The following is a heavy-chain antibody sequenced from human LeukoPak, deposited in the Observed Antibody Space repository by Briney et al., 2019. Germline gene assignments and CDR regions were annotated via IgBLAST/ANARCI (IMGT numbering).Heavy chain of an antibody. D-gene: IGHD4-17*01. Sequence: PSETLSLTCAVYGGSFSGYYWSWIRQPPGKGLEWIGEINHSGSTNYNPSLKSRVTISVDTSKNQFSLKLSSVTAADTAVYYCARDIGDYTSGYVDYWGQGTLVTVSS. J-gene: IGHJ4*02. CDR2: INHSGST. CDR1: GGSFSGYY. CDR3: ARDIGDYTSGYVDY. V-gene: IGHV4-34*01.